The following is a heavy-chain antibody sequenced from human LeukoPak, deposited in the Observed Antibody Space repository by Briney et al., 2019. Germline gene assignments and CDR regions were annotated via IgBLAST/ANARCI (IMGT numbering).Heavy chain of an antibody. Sequence: GGSLRLSCAASGFTFSSYAMSWVRQAPGKGLEWVSAISGSGGSTNYADSVRGRFTVSRDNSKNTLYLQMNSLRAEDTAVYYCAKHPAAMDGGYYYYYGMDVWGKGTTVTVSS. CDR2: ISGSGGST. V-gene: IGHV3-23*01. CDR3: AKHPAAMDGGYYYYYGMDV. CDR1: GFTFSSYA. D-gene: IGHD2-2*01. J-gene: IGHJ6*04.